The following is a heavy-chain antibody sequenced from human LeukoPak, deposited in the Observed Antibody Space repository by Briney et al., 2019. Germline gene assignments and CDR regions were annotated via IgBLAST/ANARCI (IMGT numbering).Heavy chain of an antibody. V-gene: IGHV3-53*01. Sequence: GGSLRLSCAASGFTVSSNYMSWVRQAPGKGLEWVSVIYSGGSTYYAASVKGRFTISRDNSKNTLSLQMNSLRAEDTALYYCARDRSYGDFRLGAFDIWGQGTMVTVSS. CDR2: IYSGGST. CDR3: ARDRSYGDFRLGAFDI. J-gene: IGHJ3*02. D-gene: IGHD4-17*01. CDR1: GFTVSSNY.